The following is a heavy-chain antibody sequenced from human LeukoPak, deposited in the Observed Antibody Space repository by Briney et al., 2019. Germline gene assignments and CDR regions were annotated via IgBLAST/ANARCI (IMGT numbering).Heavy chain of an antibody. J-gene: IGHJ4*02. CDR2: TYYSGST. CDR1: GGSISSSSYY. CDR3: ARQGYDSSGYYYALGYFDY. Sequence: PETLSLTCTVSGGSISSSSYYWGWIRQPPGKGLEWIGSTYYSGSTYYNPSLKSRVTISVDTSKNQFSLKLSSVTAADTAVYYCARQGYDSSGYYYALGYFDYWGQGTLVTVSS. D-gene: IGHD3-22*01. V-gene: IGHV4-39*01.